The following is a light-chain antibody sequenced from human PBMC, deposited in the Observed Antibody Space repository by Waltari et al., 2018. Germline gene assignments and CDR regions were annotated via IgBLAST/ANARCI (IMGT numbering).Light chain of an antibody. CDR3: QQYYDSPLT. V-gene: IGKV1-12*01. J-gene: IGKJ4*01. CDR1: QGISSW. CDR2: AAS. Sequence: DIQMTQSPSFVSASVGDRVTITCRASQGISSWLAWYQQRPGKAPKLLIYAASTLQSGVPSRFRGSGAGTDFTLTITSLQPEDVAVYYCQQYYDSPLTFGGGTKVQIK.